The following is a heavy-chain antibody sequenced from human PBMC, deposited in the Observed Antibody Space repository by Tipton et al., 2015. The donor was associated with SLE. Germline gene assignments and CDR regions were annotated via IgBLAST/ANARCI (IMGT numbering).Heavy chain of an antibody. D-gene: IGHD1-26*01. CDR3: ARAPSGRVVGTPTGHGY. J-gene: IGHJ4*02. Sequence: SLRLSCTASGFNFNYYWMHWVRQVPGKGLLWVSHINSGGTTTTYADSVKGRFTISRDNTKNTLYLHMNSLRAEDTAVYYCARAPSGRVVGTPTGHGYWGQGTLVTVSS. CDR1: GFNFNYYW. CDR2: INSGGTTT. V-gene: IGHV3-74*01.